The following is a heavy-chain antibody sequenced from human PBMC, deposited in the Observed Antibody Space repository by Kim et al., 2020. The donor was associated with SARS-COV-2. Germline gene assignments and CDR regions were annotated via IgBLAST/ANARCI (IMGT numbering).Heavy chain of an antibody. CDR1: GGSISSYY. D-gene: IGHD5-18*01. CDR2: IYYSYST. Sequence: SETLSLTCTVSGGSISSYYWSWIRQPPGKGLEWIGYIYYSYSTNYNHSLKSLLTISVDTSKNQFSLKLSSVTAAATAVYYCARQRIQLWPPSSWFDPWGQGTLVTVST. V-gene: IGHV4-59*08. J-gene: IGHJ5*02. CDR3: ARQRIQLWPPSSWFDP.